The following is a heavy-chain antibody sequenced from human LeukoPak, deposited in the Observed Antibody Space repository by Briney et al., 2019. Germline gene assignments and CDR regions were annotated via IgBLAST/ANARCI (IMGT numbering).Heavy chain of an antibody. D-gene: IGHD2-21*01. CDR1: GFIFSTYE. Sequence: PGGSLRLSCAASGFIFSTYEMNWVRQAPGKGLEWISYIHIGSSNICYADSVKGRFTIPRDDAKNSLYLQMNSLRAEDTAVYYCARERQSCGGDCSDHWGQGTLVTVSS. CDR3: ARERQSCGGDCSDH. CDR2: IHIGSSNI. V-gene: IGHV3-48*03. J-gene: IGHJ4*02.